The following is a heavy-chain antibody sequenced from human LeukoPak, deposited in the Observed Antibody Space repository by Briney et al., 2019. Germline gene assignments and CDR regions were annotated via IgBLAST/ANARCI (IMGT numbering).Heavy chain of an antibody. J-gene: IGHJ5*02. CDR2: IYYSGST. V-gene: IGHV4-59*08. D-gene: IGHD6-19*01. CDR3: ARLGSQWLAPLGWFDP. Sequence: SETLSLTCTVSGGSISSYYWSWIRQPPGKGLEWIGYIYYSGSTNYNASLKSRVTISVDTSENQFSLRLSSVTAADTAVYYCARLGSQWLAPLGWFDPWGQGTLVTVSS. CDR1: GGSISSYY.